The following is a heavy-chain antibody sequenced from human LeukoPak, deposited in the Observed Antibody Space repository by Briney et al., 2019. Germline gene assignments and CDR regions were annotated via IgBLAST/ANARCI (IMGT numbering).Heavy chain of an antibody. CDR2: LHHSGTT. V-gene: IGHV4-38-2*01. CDR3: ARVPGAYFFDY. D-gene: IGHD2-2*01. CDR1: GYTSGYH. J-gene: IGHJ4*02. Sequence: PSETLSLTCAVSGYTSGYHWGWIRQPPGKGLEWIGSLHHSGTTYYNPSLKSRVTMSVDTSKKQFSLNLSSVTAADTAMYYCARVPGAYFFDYWGQGILVTVSS.